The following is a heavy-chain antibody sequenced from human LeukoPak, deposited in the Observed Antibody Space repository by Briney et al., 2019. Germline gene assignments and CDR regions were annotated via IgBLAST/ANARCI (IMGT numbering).Heavy chain of an antibody. J-gene: IGHJ3*01. CDR3: ARTMIRGVISADAFDV. Sequence: SETLSLTCTVSGYSISSNYYWGWIRQPPGKGLEWIGSIYHSGSTYYNPSLKSRVTISADTSKNQFPLKLNSVTAADTAVYYCARTMIRGVISADAFDVWGQGTMVTVSS. D-gene: IGHD3-10*01. V-gene: IGHV4-38-2*02. CDR2: IYHSGST. CDR1: GYSISSNYY.